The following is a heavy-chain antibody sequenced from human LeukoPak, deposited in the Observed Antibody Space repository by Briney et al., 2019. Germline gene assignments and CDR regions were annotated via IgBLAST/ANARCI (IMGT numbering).Heavy chain of an antibody. V-gene: IGHV3-48*01. CDR2: ISSSSTTI. D-gene: IGHD3-22*01. Sequence: PGGSLRLSCAASGFTFSSYSMMWVRQAPGKGLEWVSYISSSSTTIHYADSVKGRFTISRDNAKNSVYLQMNSLRAEDTAVYYCARDPYYYDSSGYSIFDYWGQGTLVTVSS. J-gene: IGHJ4*02. CDR3: ARDPYYYDSSGYSIFDY. CDR1: GFTFSSYS.